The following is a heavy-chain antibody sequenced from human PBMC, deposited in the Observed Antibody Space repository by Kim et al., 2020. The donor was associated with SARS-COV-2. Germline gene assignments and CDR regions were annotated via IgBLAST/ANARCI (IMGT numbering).Heavy chain of an antibody. CDR3: VRDPV. CDR1: GFTISGYW. CDR2: INNDGSNT. J-gene: IGHJ3*01. Sequence: GGSLRLSCEASGFTISGYWMHWVRQAPGKGLVWVSRINNDGSNTYYADSVKGRFTISRDNAKNTVHLQMNSLRAEDTAVYYFVRDPVWGQGTMVTVPS. V-gene: IGHV3-74*01.